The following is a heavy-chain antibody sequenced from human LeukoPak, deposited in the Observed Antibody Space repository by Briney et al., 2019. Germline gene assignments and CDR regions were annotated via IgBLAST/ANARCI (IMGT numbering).Heavy chain of an antibody. J-gene: IGHJ4*02. V-gene: IGHV3-30*03. CDR1: GFTFSSYG. D-gene: IGHD6-19*01. CDR3: AQNSGWFGGIDY. Sequence: GGSLRLSCAASGFTFSSYGMHWVRQAPGKGLEWVAVISYDGSNKYYADSVKGRFTISRDNSKNTLYLQMNSLRAEDTAVYYCAQNSGWFGGIDYWGQGTLVTVSS. CDR2: ISYDGSNK.